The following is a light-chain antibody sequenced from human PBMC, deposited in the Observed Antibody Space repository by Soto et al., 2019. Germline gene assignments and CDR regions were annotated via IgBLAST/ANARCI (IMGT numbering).Light chain of an antibody. V-gene: IGKV1-39*01. J-gene: IGKJ5*01. CDR2: AAS. Sequence: IQMTQSTSSLSASVGDRVTITCRASQSISSYLNWYQQKPGKAPKLLIYAASSLQSGVPSRFSGSGSGTEFTLTISSLQPDDFATYYCQQSYILLIPFCQGTRLEIK. CDR1: QSISSY. CDR3: QQSYILLIP.